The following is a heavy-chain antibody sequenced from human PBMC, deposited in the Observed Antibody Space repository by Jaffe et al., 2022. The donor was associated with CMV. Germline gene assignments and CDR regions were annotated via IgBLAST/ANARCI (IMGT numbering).Heavy chain of an antibody. V-gene: IGHV5-51*01. J-gene: IGHJ4*02. CDR2: INPGDSET. CDR3: AKQAPIHIGS. Sequence: EVQLVQSGAEVKKPGESLKISCKASGYSFTNYWIGWVRQLPGKGLEWMAVINPGDSETRYSPSFIGQVTISADKSISTIYLQWSSLKASDTAMYYCAKQAPIHIGSWGQGSLVTVSS. CDR1: GYSFTNYW.